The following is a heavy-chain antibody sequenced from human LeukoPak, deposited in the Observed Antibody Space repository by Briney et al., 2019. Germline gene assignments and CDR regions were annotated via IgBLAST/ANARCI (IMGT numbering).Heavy chain of an antibody. J-gene: IGHJ4*02. CDR1: GLTFSGYA. V-gene: IGHV3-23*01. CDR3: AKDGYRIVGATCDY. CDR2: ISGSGGST. Sequence: GGSLRLSCAASGLTFSGYAMSWVRQAPGKGLEWVSAISGSGGSTYYARSVRGRFTISRDNSKHTLYLQMNTVRAEDAGVYYCAKDGYRIVGATCDYWGQGPLVTVSS. D-gene: IGHD1-26*01.